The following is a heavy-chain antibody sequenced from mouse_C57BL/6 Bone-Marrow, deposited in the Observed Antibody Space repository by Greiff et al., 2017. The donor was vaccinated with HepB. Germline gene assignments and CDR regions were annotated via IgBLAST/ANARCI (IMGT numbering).Heavy chain of an antibody. CDR2: ISSGSSTI. CDR3: ARNGGSSYYFDY. D-gene: IGHD1-1*01. CDR1: GFTFSDYG. J-gene: IGHJ2*01. V-gene: IGHV5-17*01. Sequence: DVMLVESGGGLVKPGGSLKLSCAASGFTFSDYGLHWVRQAPEKGLEWVAYISSGSSTIYYADTVKGRFTISRDNAKNTLFLQMTSLRSEDTAMYYCARNGGSSYYFDYWGQGTTLTVSS.